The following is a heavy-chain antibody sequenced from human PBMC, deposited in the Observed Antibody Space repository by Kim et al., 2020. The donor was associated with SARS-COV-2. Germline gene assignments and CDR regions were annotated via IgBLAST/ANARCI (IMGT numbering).Heavy chain of an antibody. Sequence: GSEKYYVDSVKDRFTASRDNAKNSLYLQMNSLRAEFTAVYYCSRTRGMDVWGQGTTVTVSS. CDR3: SRTRGMDV. CDR2: GSEK. J-gene: IGHJ6*02. V-gene: IGHV3-7*03.